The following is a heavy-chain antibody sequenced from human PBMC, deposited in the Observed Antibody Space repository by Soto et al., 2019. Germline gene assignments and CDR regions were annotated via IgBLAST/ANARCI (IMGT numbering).Heavy chain of an antibody. D-gene: IGHD6-13*01. CDR2: IYYSGST. CDR1: GGSISSCDCY. CDR3: ASGSSSWLYYFDY. Sequence: PSETLSLTCTVSGGSISSCDCYWSWIRQPPGKGLEWIGYIYYSGSTYYNPSLKSRVTISVDTSKNQFSLKLSSVTAADTAVYYCASGSSSWLYYFDYWGQGTLVTVSS. V-gene: IGHV4-30-4*01. J-gene: IGHJ4*02.